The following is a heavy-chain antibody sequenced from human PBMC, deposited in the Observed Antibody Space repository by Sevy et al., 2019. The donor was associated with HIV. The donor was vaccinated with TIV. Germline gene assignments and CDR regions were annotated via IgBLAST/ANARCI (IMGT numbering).Heavy chain of an antibody. J-gene: IGHJ6*02. CDR3: ARKVGYYYYYGMDV. CDR2: IYASGSPI. CDR1: GFTFRSYE. Sequence: GGSLRLSCEGSGFTFRSYEMNWVRQAPGKGLEWISYIYASGSPIYYSDSVRGRFTISRDDAKNSLYLRMDDLRVDDTATYYCARKVGYYYYYGMDVWGQGTTVTVSS. V-gene: IGHV3-48*03.